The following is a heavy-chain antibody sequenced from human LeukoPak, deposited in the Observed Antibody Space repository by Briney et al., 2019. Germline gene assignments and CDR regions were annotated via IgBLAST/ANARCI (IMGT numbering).Heavy chain of an antibody. V-gene: IGHV4-59*01. CDR2: IYYSGST. D-gene: IGHD5-12*01. Sequence: SETLSLTCTVSGGSISSYYWSWIRQPPGKGLGWIGYIYYSGSTNYNPSLKSRVTISVDTSKNQFSLKLSSVTAADTAVYYCARREGDGYDDYWGQGTLVTVSS. CDR1: GGSISSYY. CDR3: ARREGDGYDDY. J-gene: IGHJ4*02.